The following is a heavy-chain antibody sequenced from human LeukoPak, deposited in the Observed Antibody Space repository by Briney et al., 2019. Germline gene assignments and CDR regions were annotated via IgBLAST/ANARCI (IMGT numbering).Heavy chain of an antibody. CDR1: GFTFSSYS. Sequence: GGSLRLSCAASGFTFSSYSMNWVRQAPGKGLEWVSSISSSSSYIYYADSVKGRFTISRDNAKNTLYLQMNSLRAEDTAVYYCGRWGHIVGAFDYWGQGNLVTVSS. J-gene: IGHJ4*02. CDR2: ISSSSSYI. V-gene: IGHV3-21*01. CDR3: GRWGHIVGAFDY. D-gene: IGHD1-26*01.